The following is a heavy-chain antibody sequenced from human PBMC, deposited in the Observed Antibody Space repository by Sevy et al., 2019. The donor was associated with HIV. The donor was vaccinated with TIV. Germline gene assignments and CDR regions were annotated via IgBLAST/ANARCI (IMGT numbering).Heavy chain of an antibody. CDR1: GFTFSSYW. CDR2: ISSDGSRT. Sequence: GESLKISCAASGFTFSSYWMHWVRQVPGKGLVWVSRISSDGSRTTYADSVKGRFTVSRDNAKNTLYLQMNSLRAEDTAVYYCARGETTIFGVPVGYYGMDVWGQGTTVTVSS. V-gene: IGHV3-74*01. D-gene: IGHD3-3*01. J-gene: IGHJ6*02. CDR3: ARGETTIFGVPVGYYGMDV.